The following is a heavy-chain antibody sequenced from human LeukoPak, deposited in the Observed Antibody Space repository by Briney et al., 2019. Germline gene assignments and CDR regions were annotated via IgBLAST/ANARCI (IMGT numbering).Heavy chain of an antibody. V-gene: IGHV3-11*01. CDR3: ARDFTHTAVVIYYYGLDV. CDR2: ISLRGSTV. J-gene: IGHJ6*02. Sequence: PGGSLRLSCAASGFTFSDYYMSWVRQAPGKGLEWVSYISLRGSTVYYADSVKGRFTISRDNAKNSLYLRMNSLRAEDTAVYYCARDFTHTAVVIYYYGLDVWGQGTTVTVSS. D-gene: IGHD5-18*01. CDR1: GFTFSDYY.